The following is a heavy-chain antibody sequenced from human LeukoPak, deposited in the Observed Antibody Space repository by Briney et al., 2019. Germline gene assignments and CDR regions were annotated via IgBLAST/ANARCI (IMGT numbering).Heavy chain of an antibody. CDR2: INPNSGGT. CDR1: GYTFTGYY. CDR3: ATNLGYSYGQNFDY. Sequence: ASVKVSCKASGYTFTGYYMHWVRQAPGQGLEWMGWINPNSGGTNYAQKLQGRVTMTTDTSTSTAYMELRSLRSDDTAVYYCATNLGYSYGQNFDYWGQGTLVTVSS. V-gene: IGHV1-2*02. J-gene: IGHJ4*02. D-gene: IGHD5-18*01.